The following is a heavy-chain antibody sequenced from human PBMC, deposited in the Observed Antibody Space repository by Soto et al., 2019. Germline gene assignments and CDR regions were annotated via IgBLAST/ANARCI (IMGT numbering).Heavy chain of an antibody. V-gene: IGHV4-38-2*02. D-gene: IGHD5-12*01. CDR1: VYSINSDFY. J-gene: IGHJ4*02. CDR2: VYHSGTT. CDR3: ARGYSSGVRYFTY. Sequence: PSWTLSLTCSVSVYSINSDFYWGLIRQPPGKGLEWVGSVYHSGTTYYNPSLKSRLAISVDTSNNHFSLKLSSVTAADTAVYYCARGYSSGVRYFTYWGQGTLVTVSS.